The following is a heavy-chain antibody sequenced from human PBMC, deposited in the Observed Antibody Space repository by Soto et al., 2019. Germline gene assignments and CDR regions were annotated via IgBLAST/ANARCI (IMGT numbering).Heavy chain of an antibody. J-gene: IGHJ4*02. CDR1: GFNFSSYS. Sequence: GSLRLSCAACGFNFSSYSMNWVRQAPGKGLEWVSYISSSSSTIYYADSVKGRFSISRDNAKNSLYLQMNSLRPEDTAVYYCAKVWTDVVVPGGITYSRLDHRRQRSLVTVSS. D-gene: IGHD2-2*01. CDR3: AKVWTDVVVPGGITYSRLDH. CDR2: ISSSSSTI. V-gene: IGHV3-48*01.